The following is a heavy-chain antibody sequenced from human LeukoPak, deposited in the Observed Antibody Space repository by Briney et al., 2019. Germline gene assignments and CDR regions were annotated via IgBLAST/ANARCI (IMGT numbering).Heavy chain of an antibody. V-gene: IGHV3-7*01. CDR2: INQDGSEK. CDR1: GFTFSSYW. Sequence: GGSLRLSCAASGFTFSSYWMSWVRQAPGKGLEWVANINQDGSEKYYVDSLKGRFTISRDNAKNSLFLQMNSLRAEDTAVYYCARDSSTPWYFDLWGRGTLVTVSS. CDR3: ARDSSTPWYFDL. D-gene: IGHD2/OR15-2a*01. J-gene: IGHJ2*01.